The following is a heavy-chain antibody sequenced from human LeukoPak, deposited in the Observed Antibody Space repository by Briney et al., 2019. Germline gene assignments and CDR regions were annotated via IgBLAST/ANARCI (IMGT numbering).Heavy chain of an antibody. CDR1: GFTFTSYS. J-gene: IGHJ3*02. V-gene: IGHV3-48*01. D-gene: IGHD3-3*01. Sequence: GGSLRLSCAASGFTFTSYSMNWVRQAPGKGLEWTSYISSSNSAIYYADSVKGRFTISRDNSKNTLYLQMNSLRAEDTAIYYCAKGFLGLRDAFDIWGQGTMVTVSS. CDR3: AKGFLGLRDAFDI. CDR2: ISSSNSAI.